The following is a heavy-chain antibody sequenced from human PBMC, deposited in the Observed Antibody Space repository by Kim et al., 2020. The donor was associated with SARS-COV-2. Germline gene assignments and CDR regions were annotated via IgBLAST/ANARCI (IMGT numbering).Heavy chain of an antibody. CDR2: ISGTTTRT. V-gene: IGHV3-23*01. CDR1: GFTFSTYA. J-gene: IGHJ4*02. Sequence: GGSLRLSCAASGFTFSTYAMNWVRQAPGKGLEWVSAISGTTTRTYYADSVKGRFTISRDNSMNTLYLRMDSLRAEDTATYYCAKVTFGPNVGEHHFDNWGQGTLVTVSS. D-gene: IGHD2-21*01. CDR3: AKVTFGPNVGEHHFDN.